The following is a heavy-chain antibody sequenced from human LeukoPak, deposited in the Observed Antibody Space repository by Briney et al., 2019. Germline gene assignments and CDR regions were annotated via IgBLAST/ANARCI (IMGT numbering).Heavy chain of an antibody. V-gene: IGHV3-48*03. J-gene: IGHJ4*02. D-gene: IGHD3-22*01. CDR2: ISSSGSTI. CDR1: GFTFSSYE. CDR3: ARDKGTYYYDSSPEGY. Sequence: GGSLRLSCAASGFTFSSYEMNWLRQAPAKGLEWVSYISSSGSTIYYADSVKGRFTISRDNAKNSLYLQMNSLRAEDTAVYYCARDKGTYYYDSSPEGYWGQGTLVTVSS.